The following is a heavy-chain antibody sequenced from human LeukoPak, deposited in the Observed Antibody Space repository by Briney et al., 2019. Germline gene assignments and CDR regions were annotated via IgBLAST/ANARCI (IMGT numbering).Heavy chain of an antibody. V-gene: IGHV3-11*06. CDR1: GFTFSDYH. Sequence: GGSLRLSCAASGFTFSDYHMSWIRQAPGKGLGWLSYISTSSYTSYADSVKGRFTISRGNAKNSLYLQMNSLRAEDTAVYYCARSRDYSNLYYFDYWGQGIQVTVSS. CDR2: ISTSSYT. CDR3: ARSRDYSNLYYFDY. J-gene: IGHJ4*02. D-gene: IGHD4-11*01.